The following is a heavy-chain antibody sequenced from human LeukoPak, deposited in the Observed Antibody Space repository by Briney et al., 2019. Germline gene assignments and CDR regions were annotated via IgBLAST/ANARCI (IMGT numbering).Heavy chain of an antibody. V-gene: IGHV4-34*09. J-gene: IGHJ5*02. D-gene: IGHD4-23*01. CDR3: ARDRDGANSNWFDP. Sequence: PSETLSLTCAVYGGSFSGYYWSWIRQPPGKGLEWIGEINHSGSTNYNPSLKSRVTLSVDTSKNQFSLKLSSVTAADTAMYYCARDRDGANSNWFDPWGQGSLVTVSS. CDR1: GGSFSGYY. CDR2: INHSGST.